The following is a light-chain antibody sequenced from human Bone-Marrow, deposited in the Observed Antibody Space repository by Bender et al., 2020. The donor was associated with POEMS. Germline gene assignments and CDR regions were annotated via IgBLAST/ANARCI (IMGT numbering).Light chain of an antibody. CDR1: NNDVAAYNY. CDR3: QAWDSSTVV. Sequence: QSALTQPASVSGSPGQSVTMSCSGTNNDVAAYNYVSWYRQDPGKAPQLLIYDVSFRPSGVSHRFSGSNSGSTATLTISGTQAMDEADFYCQAWDSSTVVFGGGTKLTVL. J-gene: IGLJ2*01. CDR2: DVS. V-gene: IGLV2-14*03.